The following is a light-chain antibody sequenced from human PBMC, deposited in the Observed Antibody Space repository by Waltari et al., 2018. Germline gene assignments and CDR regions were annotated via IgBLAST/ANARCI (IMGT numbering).Light chain of an antibody. V-gene: IGLV2-11*01. J-gene: IGLJ2*01. CDR1: SSVVGGYNY. CDR3: CSYGGSYSFVV. CDR2: DVT. Sequence: QSALTQPRSVSGSPGQSVTISCTGTSSVVGGYNYVSWYQQHPGKAPKLIIYDVTKRPSGVPDRFSGSKSGNTASLTISGLQAEDEADYYCCSYGGSYSFVVFGGGTKLTVL.